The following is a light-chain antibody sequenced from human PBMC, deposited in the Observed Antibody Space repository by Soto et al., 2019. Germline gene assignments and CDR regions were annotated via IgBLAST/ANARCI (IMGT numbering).Light chain of an antibody. CDR3: NSYTSSNSYV. CDR2: DVS. J-gene: IGLJ1*01. CDR1: SSDVGAYNY. Sequence: QSALTQPASVSGSPGQSITISCTGTSSDVGAYNYVSWYQQHPGKAPKLMIYDVSNRPSGVSSRFSGSKSGNTASLTISGLQAEDEAEYFCNSYTSSNSYVFGNGTKLTVL. V-gene: IGLV2-14*03.